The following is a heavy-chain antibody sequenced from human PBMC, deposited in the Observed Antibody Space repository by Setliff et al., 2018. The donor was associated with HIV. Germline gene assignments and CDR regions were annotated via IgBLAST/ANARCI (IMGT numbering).Heavy chain of an antibody. CDR1: GDSFSSNSNH. D-gene: IGHD3-22*01. CDR3: ARDPHYFDTSGYYSWFYFDY. V-gene: IGHV4-39*07. Sequence: SETLSLTCTVSGDSFSSNSNHWGRIRQPPGKGLEWIGNIKYGGTTYYNPSLKSRVSISIDTSKSQFSLKLTSVTAADTAVYFCARDPHYFDTSGYYSWFYFDYWGHGTLVTVSS. J-gene: IGHJ4*01. CDR2: IKYGGTT.